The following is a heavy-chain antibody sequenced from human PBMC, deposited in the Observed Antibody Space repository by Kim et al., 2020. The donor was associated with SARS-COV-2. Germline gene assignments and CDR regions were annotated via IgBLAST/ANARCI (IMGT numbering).Heavy chain of an antibody. J-gene: IGHJ5*02. D-gene: IGHD5-12*01. CDR1: GYTFTSYA. Sequence: ASVKVSCKASGYTFTSYAMHWVRQAPGQRLEWMGWINAGNGNTKYSQKFQGRVTITRDTSASTAYMELSSLRSEDTAVYYCARGGGGYETKDWFDPWGQGTLVTVSS. CDR3: ARGGGGYETKDWFDP. V-gene: IGHV1-3*01. CDR2: INAGNGNT.